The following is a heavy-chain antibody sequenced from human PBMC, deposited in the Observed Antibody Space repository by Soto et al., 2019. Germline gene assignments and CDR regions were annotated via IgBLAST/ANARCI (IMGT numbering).Heavy chain of an antibody. D-gene: IGHD2-2*01. Sequence: QVQLVQSGAEVKKPGSSVKVSCKASGGTFGSYAISWVRQAPEQGLEWMGGIIPIPGTANYAQKFQGRVTIATDDSTSTAYMELSSLGSEDTAVYYCARSQGSSTSLEIYYYYYYGMDVWGQGTTVTVSS. CDR3: ARSQGSSTSLEIYYYYYYGMDV. J-gene: IGHJ6*02. CDR1: GGTFGSYA. V-gene: IGHV1-69*01. CDR2: IIPIPGTA.